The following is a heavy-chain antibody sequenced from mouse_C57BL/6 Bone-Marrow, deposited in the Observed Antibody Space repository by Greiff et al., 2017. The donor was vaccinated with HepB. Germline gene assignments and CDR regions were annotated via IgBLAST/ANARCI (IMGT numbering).Heavy chain of an antibody. Sequence: EVQLVESGPGLVKPSQSLSLTCSVTGYSITSGYYWNWIRQFPGNKLEWMGYISYDGSNNYNPSLKNRISITRDTSKNQFFLKLNSVTTEDTATYYCARDYITTALGYWGQGTTLTVSS. J-gene: IGHJ2*01. CDR1: GYSITSGYY. CDR3: ARDYITTALGY. V-gene: IGHV3-6*01. D-gene: IGHD1-2*01. CDR2: ISYDGSN.